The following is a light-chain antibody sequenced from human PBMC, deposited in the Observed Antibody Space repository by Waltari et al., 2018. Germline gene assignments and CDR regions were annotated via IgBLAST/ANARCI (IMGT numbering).Light chain of an antibody. Sequence: ELVLTQSPGTLSLSPGDRATLSCRASQSTSTSSLAWYQQKPGQPPRLLIYGTSTRATGIPDRFSGSGSGTDFTLAISRLEPEDFAVYYCQHYGSSPPLYTFGQGTKLEIK. J-gene: IGKJ2*01. V-gene: IGKV3-20*01. CDR1: QSTSTSS. CDR2: GTS. CDR3: QHYGSSPPLYT.